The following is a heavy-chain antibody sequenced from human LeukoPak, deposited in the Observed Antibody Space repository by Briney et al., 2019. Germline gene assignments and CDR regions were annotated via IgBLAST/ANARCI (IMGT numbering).Heavy chain of an antibody. V-gene: IGHV4-39*01. CDR1: GGSIDSSDYY. Sequence: SETLSLTCTVSGGSIDSSDYYWGWIRQPPGKGLEWIGSIYHSGSMYASLKSRVTISVDTSKNQFSLEMSSVTAADTAVYYCARHATSSTSGPPYDYWGQGTLVTVSS. J-gene: IGHJ4*02. CDR2: IYHSGSM. CDR3: ARHATSSTSGPPYDY. D-gene: IGHD5-24*01.